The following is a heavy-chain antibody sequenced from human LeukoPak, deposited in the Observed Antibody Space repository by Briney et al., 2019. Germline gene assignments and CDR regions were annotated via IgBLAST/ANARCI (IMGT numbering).Heavy chain of an antibody. Sequence: PGGSLRLSCAASGFTFSSYGMSWVRQAPGKGLEWVSTMNDNSVASSYAASVRGRFTISRDNSKSTLYLHLNTLRVEDTAVYYCAKPISGGLAVTADWFDPWGQGTLVVVFS. CDR1: GFTFSSYG. CDR3: AKPISGGLAVTADWFDP. J-gene: IGHJ5*01. D-gene: IGHD6-19*01. V-gene: IGHV3-23*01. CDR2: MNDNSVAS.